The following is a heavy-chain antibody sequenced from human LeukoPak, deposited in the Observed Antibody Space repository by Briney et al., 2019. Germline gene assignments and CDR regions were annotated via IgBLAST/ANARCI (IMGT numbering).Heavy chain of an antibody. D-gene: IGHD5-18*01. Sequence: GGSLRLSCAASGFTFNSYWMHWVRQAPGNGLVWVSRINPDGSSTNYADSVKGRFTISRDNAKNTLYLQVNSLTAEDTAVYYCARGATQLFEYWGQGTLVTVSS. V-gene: IGHV3-74*01. CDR3: ARGATQLFEY. CDR2: INPDGSST. CDR1: GFTFNSYW. J-gene: IGHJ4*02.